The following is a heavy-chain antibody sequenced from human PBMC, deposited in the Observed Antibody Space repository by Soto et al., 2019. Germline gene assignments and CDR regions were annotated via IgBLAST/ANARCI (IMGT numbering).Heavy chain of an antibody. D-gene: IGHD3-9*01. V-gene: IGHV1-69*02. Sequence: QVQLVQSGAEVKKPGSSVKVSCKASGGTFSSYTISWVRQAPGQGLEWMGRIIPILGIANYAQKFQGRVTITADKSTSTAYMELSSLRSEDTAVYYCARYPPDIYNYYGMDVWGQGTTVTVSS. CDR3: ARYPPDIYNYYGMDV. CDR2: IIPILGIA. J-gene: IGHJ6*02. CDR1: GGTFSSYT.